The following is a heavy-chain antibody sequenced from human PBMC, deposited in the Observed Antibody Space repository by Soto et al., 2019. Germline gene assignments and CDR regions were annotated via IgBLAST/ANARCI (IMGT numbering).Heavy chain of an antibody. CDR3: ARKPHYAYAGYVLSDF. CDR1: GGHMSSTAYY. Sequence: PSETLSLTCTVSGGHMSSTAYYWGWIRQPPGKGLEWVVSIQLGGRKYYNPPLKSRVNIYLDTSKKQLSLKLNALTAAEKAVYSCARKPHYAYAGYVLSDFWGAGTLVSVS. CDR2: IQLGGRK. D-gene: IGHD5-12*01. J-gene: IGHJ4*02. V-gene: IGHV4-39*01.